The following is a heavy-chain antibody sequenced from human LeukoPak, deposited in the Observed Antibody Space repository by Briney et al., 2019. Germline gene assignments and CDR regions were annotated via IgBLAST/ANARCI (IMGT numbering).Heavy chain of an antibody. CDR1: GFTFSSYS. D-gene: IGHD3-22*01. Sequence: GGSLRLSCAASGFTFSSYSMNWVRQAPGKGLEWVSSISSSSSYIYYADSVKGRFTISRDNAKNSLYLQMNSLRAEDTAVYYCARVGVGITPPHYYYYGMAVWGQGTTVTVSS. V-gene: IGHV3-21*01. CDR3: ARVGVGITPPHYYYYGMAV. CDR2: ISSSSSYI. J-gene: IGHJ6*02.